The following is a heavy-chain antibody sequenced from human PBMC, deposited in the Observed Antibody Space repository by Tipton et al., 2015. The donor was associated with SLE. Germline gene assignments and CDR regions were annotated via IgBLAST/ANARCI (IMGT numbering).Heavy chain of an antibody. CDR2: ISSSGTTP. D-gene: IGHD1-26*01. V-gene: IGHV3-11*04. Sequence: SLRLSCAVSGFTFSDYYMSWIRQAPGKGLEWVSKISSSGTTPYYADSVEGRFTISRDNAKNSLYLQMNSLRAEDTAVYYCAREMIATGGDAADVWGQGTLVTVSS. CDR3: AREMIATGGDAADV. J-gene: IGHJ3*01. CDR1: GFTFSDYY.